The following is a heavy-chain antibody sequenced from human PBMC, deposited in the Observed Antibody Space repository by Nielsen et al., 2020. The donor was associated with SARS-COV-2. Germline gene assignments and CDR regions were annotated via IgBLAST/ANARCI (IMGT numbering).Heavy chain of an antibody. CDR2: INHSGST. Sequence: SETLSLTCAVYGGSFSGYYWSWIRQPPGKGLEWIGEINHSGSTNYNPSLKSRVTISVDTSKNQFSLKLSSVTAADTAAYYCARGPGYCSGGSCYGWFDPWGQGTLVTVSS. CDR3: ARGPGYCSGGSCYGWFDP. CDR1: GGSFSGYY. J-gene: IGHJ5*02. D-gene: IGHD2-15*01. V-gene: IGHV4-34*01.